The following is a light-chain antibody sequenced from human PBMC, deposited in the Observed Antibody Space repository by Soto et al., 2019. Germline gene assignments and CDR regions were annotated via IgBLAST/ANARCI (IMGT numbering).Light chain of an antibody. J-gene: IGKJ2*01. CDR2: HAS. Sequence: EIVMTQSPASLSVSPGGSDTLSCRASQSISRNLAWYQQIPGQAPRLLIYHASTRATGIPPKFRGSGSGTDFTLPISSLQSEDFAVYYCLQYHHWAYLFGQGTKLEI. CDR1: QSISRN. CDR3: LQYHHWAYL. V-gene: IGKV3-15*01.